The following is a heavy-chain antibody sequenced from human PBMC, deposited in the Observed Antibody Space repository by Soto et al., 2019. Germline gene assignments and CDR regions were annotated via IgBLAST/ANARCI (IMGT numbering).Heavy chain of an antibody. V-gene: IGHV4-59*02. Sequence: SKTLSLTCTVSGGSVSNYYWTWIRQPPGKGLEWISYINYSGSTDHSPSLKSRVTISLDTSKNQFSLRLISVTAADTAVYYCARLAPRYRIRDYNFHSLDFWGQGTSVTVSS. CDR3: ARLAPRYRIRDYNFHSLDF. J-gene: IGHJ6*02. CDR1: GGSVSNYY. D-gene: IGHD1-20*01. CDR2: INYSGST.